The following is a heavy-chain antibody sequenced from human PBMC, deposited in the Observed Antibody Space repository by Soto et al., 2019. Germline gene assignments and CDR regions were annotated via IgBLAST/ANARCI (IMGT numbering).Heavy chain of an antibody. V-gene: IGHV1-18*01. CDR3: ARAPVSEAPGWAFDI. CDR2: ISAYNGNT. J-gene: IGHJ3*02. CDR1: GYTFTSYG. D-gene: IGHD3-9*01. Sequence: VASVKVSCKASGYTFTSYGISWVRQAPGQGLEWMGWISAYNGNTNYAQKLQGRVTMTTDTSTSTAYMELRSLRSDDTAVYYCARAPVSEAPGWAFDIWGQGTMVTVSS.